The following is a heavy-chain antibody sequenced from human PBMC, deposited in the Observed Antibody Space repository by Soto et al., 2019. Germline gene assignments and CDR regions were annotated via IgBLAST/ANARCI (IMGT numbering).Heavy chain of an antibody. CDR2: ISYDGDNR. J-gene: IGHJ6*02. Sequence: QVQLVESGGGLVQPGRSLRLSCAASGFTFSYHALNWVRQAPGKGLEWVAVISYDGDNRYIAESVKGRFTISRDNSKNTVALHMNSHRAENKAMYFCARGTPTPPLAASDVCGHWTAVTVSS. CDR1: GFTFSYHA. V-gene: IGHV3-30-3*01. D-gene: IGHD3-16*01. CDR3: ARGTPTPPLAASDV.